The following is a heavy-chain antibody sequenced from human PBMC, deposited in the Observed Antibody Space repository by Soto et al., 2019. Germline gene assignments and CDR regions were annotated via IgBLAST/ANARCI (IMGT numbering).Heavy chain of an antibody. V-gene: IGHV3-7*03. CDR1: GFSFSLFW. CDR3: ARTGWTQASYYFDY. D-gene: IGHD3-10*01. Sequence: HPGGSLRLSCAASGFSFSLFWMSWVRQTPGKGLEWVANINEDGSEKFFADSVKGRFTISRDNAKNSLSLQMNSLTADDSGVYYCARTGWTQASYYFDYWGQGTLVTVSS. CDR2: INEDGSEK. J-gene: IGHJ4*02.